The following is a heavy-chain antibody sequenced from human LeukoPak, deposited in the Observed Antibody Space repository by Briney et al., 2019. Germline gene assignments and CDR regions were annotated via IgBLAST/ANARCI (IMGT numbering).Heavy chain of an antibody. Sequence: GGSLRLSCTASGLTMSKAWMSWVRQGPGQGLEWVSRIKSEGEGGTTDYAAPVKGRFTISRDDSENRLYLQMNSLKTEDTAVYYCATDQPRYNPFDYWGQGTLVTVSS. J-gene: IGHJ4*02. V-gene: IGHV3-15*01. CDR1: GLTMSKAW. D-gene: IGHD1-14*01. CDR2: IKSEGEGGTT. CDR3: ATDQPRYNPFDY.